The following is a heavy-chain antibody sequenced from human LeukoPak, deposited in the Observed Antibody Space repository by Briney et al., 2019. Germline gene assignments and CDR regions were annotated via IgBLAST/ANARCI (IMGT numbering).Heavy chain of an antibody. CDR1: GGSISSSGYY. CDR3: ARAFRYCSSTSCPLRSDWFDP. V-gene: IGHV4-39*07. J-gene: IGHJ5*02. D-gene: IGHD2-2*01. Sequence: PSETLSLTCTVSGGSISSSGYYWGWIRQPPGKGLEWIGSIYYSGSTYYNPSLKSRVTISVDTSKNQFSLKLSSVTAADTAVYYCARAFRYCSSTSCPLRSDWFDPWGQGTLVTVSS. CDR2: IYYSGST.